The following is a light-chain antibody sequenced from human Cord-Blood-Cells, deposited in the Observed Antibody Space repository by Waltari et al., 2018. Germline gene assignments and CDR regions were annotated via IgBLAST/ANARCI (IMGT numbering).Light chain of an antibody. CDR1: KLGDKY. Sequence: SYELPQPPSVSVSPGQPASITCSGDKLGDKYACWYQQKPGQSPVLVIYQDSKRPSGIPERFSGSNSGNTATLTISGTQAMDEADYYCQAWDSSTGVFGTGTKVTVL. CDR3: QAWDSSTGV. CDR2: QDS. J-gene: IGLJ1*01. V-gene: IGLV3-1*01.